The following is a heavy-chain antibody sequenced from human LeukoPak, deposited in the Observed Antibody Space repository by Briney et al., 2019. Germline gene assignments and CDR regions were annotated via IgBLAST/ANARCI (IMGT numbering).Heavy chain of an antibody. V-gene: IGHV3-21*01. CDR2: ISSGSSYI. CDR1: GFTFSSYS. CDR3: ARDDCSTTSCLKPFDY. Sequence: GSLRLSCAASGFTFSSYSMNWVRQAPGKGLEWVSSISSGSSYIYYADSVKGRFTISRDNAKNSLYLQMNSLRAGDTAVYYCARDDCSTTSCLKPFDYWGQGTLVTVSS. J-gene: IGHJ4*02. D-gene: IGHD2-2*01.